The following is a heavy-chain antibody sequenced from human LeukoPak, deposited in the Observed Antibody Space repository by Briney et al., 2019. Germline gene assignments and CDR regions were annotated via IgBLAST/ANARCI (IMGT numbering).Heavy chain of an antibody. D-gene: IGHD3-3*01. CDR3: ARDGSGYYPLVAFDI. J-gene: IGHJ3*02. Sequence: ASVKVSCKASGYTFTGYYIHWVRQAPGQGLEWMGWINPNNGGTNYAQNFQGRVTVTRDTSITTAYMELSRLRSDDTAVYYCARDGSGYYPLVAFDIWGQGTMVTVSS. CDR1: GYTFTGYY. CDR2: INPNNGGT. V-gene: IGHV1-2*02.